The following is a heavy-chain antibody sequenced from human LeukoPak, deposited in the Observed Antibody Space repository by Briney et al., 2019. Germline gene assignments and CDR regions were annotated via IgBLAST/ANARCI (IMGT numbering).Heavy chain of an antibody. Sequence: GESLQISCEAAGYIFTSYWSSWGRQLPGKGLEWRGRIDPTDSYINYSPSFQGHVTIARDKSISTAYLQWSSLKASDTAMYYCARLFCSSARCDNWFDPWGQGTLVTVSS. CDR2: IDPTDSYI. CDR1: GYIFTSYW. V-gene: IGHV5-10-1*01. CDR3: ARLFCSSARCDNWFDP. J-gene: IGHJ5*02. D-gene: IGHD2-2*01.